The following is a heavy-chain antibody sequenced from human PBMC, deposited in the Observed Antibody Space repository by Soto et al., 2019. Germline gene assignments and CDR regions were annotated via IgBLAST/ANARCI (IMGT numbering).Heavy chain of an antibody. J-gene: IGHJ4*02. D-gene: IGHD3-22*01. Sequence: SVTLSLTCTVAGGSISSYYWSWIRQPPGKGLEWIGYIYYSGSTNYNPSLKSRVTISVDTSKNQFSLKLSSVTAADTAVYYCARVSDYYDSSGSRKYYFDYWGQGTLVPVSS. CDR3: ARVSDYYDSSGSRKYYFDY. CDR1: GGSISSYY. V-gene: IGHV4-59*01. CDR2: IYYSGST.